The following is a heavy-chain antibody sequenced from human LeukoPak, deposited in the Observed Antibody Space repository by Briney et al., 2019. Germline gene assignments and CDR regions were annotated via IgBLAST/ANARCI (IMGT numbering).Heavy chain of an antibody. CDR3: ARLRITRGGAFDI. D-gene: IGHD2/OR15-2a*01. CDR2: ISSSSSYI. J-gene: IGHJ3*02. V-gene: IGHV3-21*01. CDR1: GFTFSSYS. Sequence: GGSLRLSCAASGFTFSSYSMNWVRQAPGKGLEWVSSISSSSSYIYYADSVKGRFTISRDNSKNTLYLQMNSLRAEDTAVYYCARLRITRGGAFDIWGQGTMITVSS.